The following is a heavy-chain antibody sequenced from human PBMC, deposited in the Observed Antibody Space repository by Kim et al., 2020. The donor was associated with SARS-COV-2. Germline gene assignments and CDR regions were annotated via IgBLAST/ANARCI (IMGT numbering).Heavy chain of an antibody. V-gene: IGHV4-39*07. CDR1: GGSISSSSYY. Sequence: SETLSLTCTVSGGSISSSSYYWGWIRQPPGKGLEWIGSIYYSGSTYYNPSLKSRVTISVDTSKNQFSLKLSSVTAADTAVYYCARDRAGGYNYGNWFDPCGQGTLVTVSS. CDR3: ARDRAGGYNYGNWFDP. CDR2: IYYSGST. D-gene: IGHD5-12*01. J-gene: IGHJ5*02.